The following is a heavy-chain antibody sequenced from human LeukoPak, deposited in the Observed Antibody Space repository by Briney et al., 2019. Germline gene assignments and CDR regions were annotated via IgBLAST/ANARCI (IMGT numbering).Heavy chain of an antibody. Sequence: SQTLSLTCTVSGGSISSYYWSWIRQPAGKGLEWIGRISASGNTNYNPSLKSRVTMSVDTSKNLFALKLSSVTAADTAVYYCARQGVATAIDYWGQGTLVTVSS. CDR2: ISASGNT. V-gene: IGHV4-4*07. J-gene: IGHJ4*02. CDR3: ARQGVATAIDY. CDR1: GGSISSYY. D-gene: IGHD2-21*02.